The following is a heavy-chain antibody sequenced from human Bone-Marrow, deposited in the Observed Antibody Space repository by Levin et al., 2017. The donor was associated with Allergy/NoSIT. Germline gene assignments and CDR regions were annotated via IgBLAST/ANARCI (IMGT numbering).Heavy chain of an antibody. D-gene: IGHD6-13*01. V-gene: IGHV3-7*05. CDR3: ARETGGSGWYTVDY. Sequence: GGSLRLSCAASGFTFSSYWMSWVRQAPGKGLEWVANIKQDGTEKYYVDSVKGRFTVSRDSAKNSVYLQMSSLRAEDTATYYCARETGGSGWYTVDYWGRGALVTVSS. J-gene: IGHJ4*02. CDR1: GFTFSSYW. CDR2: IKQDGTEK.